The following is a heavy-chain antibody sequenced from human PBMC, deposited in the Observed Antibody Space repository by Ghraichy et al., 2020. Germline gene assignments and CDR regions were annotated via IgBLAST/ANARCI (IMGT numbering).Heavy chain of an antibody. CDR1: GFTFNNYA. V-gene: IGHV3-23*01. CDR3: AKDGAVAQWLRAYYFDS. J-gene: IGHJ4*02. D-gene: IGHD6-19*01. Sequence: GGSLRLSCAASGFTFNNYAMTWVRQAPGKGLEWVSGISGSGSSKNYADSVKGRFTISRDNSNNTLYLQMNSLRSEDTAVYFCAKDGAVAQWLRAYYFDSWGPGTLVTVSS. CDR2: ISGSGSSK.